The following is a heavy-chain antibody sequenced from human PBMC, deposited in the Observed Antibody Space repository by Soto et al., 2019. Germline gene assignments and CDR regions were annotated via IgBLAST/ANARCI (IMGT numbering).Heavy chain of an antibody. Sequence: SETLSLTCTVSGGSISSYYWSWIRQPPGKGLEWIGYIYYSGSTNYNPSLKSRVTISVDTSKNQFSLKLSSVTAADTAVYYCAREGRRAFFKKEVVGVRGVFDYWGQGTLVTVSS. V-gene: IGHV4-59*01. CDR2: IYYSGST. D-gene: IGHD3-10*01. CDR1: GGSISSYY. CDR3: AREGRRAFFKKEVVGVRGVFDY. J-gene: IGHJ4*02.